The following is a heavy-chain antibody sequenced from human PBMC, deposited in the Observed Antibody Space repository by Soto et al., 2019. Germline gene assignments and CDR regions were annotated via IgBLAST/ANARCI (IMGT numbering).Heavy chain of an antibody. D-gene: IGHD3-22*01. J-gene: IGHJ4*02. Sequence: SETLSLTCTVSGGSISSGGYYWSWIRQHPGKGLEWIGYIYYSGSTYYNPSLKSRVTISVDTSKNQFSLKLSSVTAADTAVYYCARTDGYYDSSGYCFDYWGQGTLVTVS. CDR1: GGSISSGGYY. CDR3: ARTDGYYDSSGYCFDY. V-gene: IGHV4-31*03. CDR2: IYYSGST.